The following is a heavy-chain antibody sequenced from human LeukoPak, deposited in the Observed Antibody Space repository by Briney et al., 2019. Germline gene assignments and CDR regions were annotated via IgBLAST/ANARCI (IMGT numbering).Heavy chain of an antibody. CDR2: IYPGDSDT. Sequence: GESLKISSKGSGYSFTSYWIGWVRQMPGKGLEWMGIIYPGDSDTRYSPSFQDQVTISADKSINTAYLQWSSLKASDTAMYYCARAFYSSGFFFDYWGQGTLVTVSS. D-gene: IGHD6-19*01. CDR3: ARAFYSSGFFFDY. V-gene: IGHV5-51*01. J-gene: IGHJ4*02. CDR1: GYSFTSYW.